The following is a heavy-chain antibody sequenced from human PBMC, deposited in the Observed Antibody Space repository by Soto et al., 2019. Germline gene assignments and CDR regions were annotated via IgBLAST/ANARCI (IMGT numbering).Heavy chain of an antibody. CDR2: IGAYNGNT. Sequence: QVQLVQSGAEVKKPGASVKVSCKTSGYTFTSYGISWVRQAPGQGLEWMGWIGAYNGNTNYAQKLQGRVTMTTDTPTSTAYMELRSLRSDDTAVYYCARDSPVLRFLELLSHFDYWGQGTLVTVSS. D-gene: IGHD3-3*01. CDR3: ARDSPVLRFLELLSHFDY. V-gene: IGHV1-18*01. J-gene: IGHJ4*02. CDR1: GYTFTSYG.